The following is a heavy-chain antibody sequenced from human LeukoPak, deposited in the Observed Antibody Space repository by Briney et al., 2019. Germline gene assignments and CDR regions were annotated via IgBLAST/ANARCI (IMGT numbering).Heavy chain of an antibody. CDR3: AKIYGSGSYFDAFDI. J-gene: IGHJ3*02. V-gene: IGHV3-30*18. D-gene: IGHD3-10*01. CDR2: ISYDGSNK. Sequence: AVISYDGSNKYYADSVKGRFTISRDNSKNTLYLQMNSLRAEDTAVYYCAKIYGSGSYFDAFDIWGQGTMVTVSS.